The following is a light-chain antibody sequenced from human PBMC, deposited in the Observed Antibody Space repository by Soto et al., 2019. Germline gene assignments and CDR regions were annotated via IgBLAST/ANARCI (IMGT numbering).Light chain of an antibody. J-gene: IGKJ1*01. CDR2: VAS. CDR1: QSIDTY. V-gene: IGKV1-39*01. CDR3: QQNQDIPPT. Sequence: DLQMTQSPSSLSASVGDRVTVTCRASQSIDTYLNLYQQRPGQAPKLLIYVASTLQSGVPSRFSGSGSGTHFTLTISSLQPEDFATYYCQQNQDIPPTFGQGTRVERK.